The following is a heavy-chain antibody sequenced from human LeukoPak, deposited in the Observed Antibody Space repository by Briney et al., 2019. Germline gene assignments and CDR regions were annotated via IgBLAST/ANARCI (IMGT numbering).Heavy chain of an antibody. CDR3: ARLRPDTYYYYGMDV. V-gene: IGHV4-59*01. J-gene: IGHJ6*02. CDR2: IYYSGST. Sequence: SETLSLTCTVSGGSISSYYWSWIRQPPGKGLEWIGYIYYSGSTNYNPSLKSRVTISVDTSKNQFSLKLSSVTAADTAVYYCARLRPDTYYYYGMDVWGQGTTVTVSS. D-gene: IGHD5-18*01. CDR1: GGSISSYY.